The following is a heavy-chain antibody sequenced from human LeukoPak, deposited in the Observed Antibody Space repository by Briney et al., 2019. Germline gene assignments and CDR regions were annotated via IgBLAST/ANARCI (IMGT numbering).Heavy chain of an antibody. V-gene: IGHV3-30-3*01. D-gene: IGHD3-10*01. CDR2: ISYDGTNK. CDR3: ARDPEHYGSGSYLDY. CDR1: GFTFSSYA. Sequence: PGRSLGLSCAASGFTFSSYAINWVRQAPGKGLEWVAVISYDGTNKNYADSVKGRFTISRDSSKNTVYLEMNSLRGEDTAVYYCARDPEHYGSGSYLDYWGQGSLVTVSS. J-gene: IGHJ4*02.